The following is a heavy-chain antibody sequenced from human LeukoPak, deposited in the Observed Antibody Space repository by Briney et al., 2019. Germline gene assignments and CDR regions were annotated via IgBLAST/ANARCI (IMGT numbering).Heavy chain of an antibody. D-gene: IGHD2-21*02. V-gene: IGHV3-7*03. CDR3: AKDRLLNCRGDCYIFDY. CDR2: IKQDGSEK. J-gene: IGHJ4*02. CDR1: GFTFSSYW. Sequence: GGSLRLSCAASGFTFSSYWMSWVRQAPGKGLEWVANIKQDGSEKYYVDSVKGRFTISRDNAKNSLYLQMNSLRTEDTAVYYCAKDRLLNCRGDCYIFDYWGQGTVVTVSS.